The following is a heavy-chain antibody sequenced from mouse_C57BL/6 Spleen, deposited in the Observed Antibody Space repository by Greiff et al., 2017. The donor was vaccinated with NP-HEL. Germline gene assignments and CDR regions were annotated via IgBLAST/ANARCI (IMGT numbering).Heavy chain of an antibody. CDR1: GFSLTSYG. J-gene: IGHJ4*01. V-gene: IGHV2-6-1*01. CDR2: IWSDGST. D-gene: IGHD1-1*01. CDR3: ARHNYYYGSHAMDY. Sequence: QVQLKESGPGLVAPSQSLSITCTVSGFSLTSYGVHWVRQPPGKGLEWLVVIWSDGSTTYNSALKSRLSISKDNSKSQVFLKMNSLQTDDTAMYYCARHNYYYGSHAMDYWGQGTSVTVSS.